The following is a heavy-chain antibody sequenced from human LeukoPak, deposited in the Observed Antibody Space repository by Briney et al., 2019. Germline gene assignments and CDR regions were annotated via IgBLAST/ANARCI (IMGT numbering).Heavy chain of an antibody. J-gene: IGHJ3*02. D-gene: IGHD3-3*01. V-gene: IGHV1-69*01. CDR2: IIPMFGTA. Sequence: GSSVKVSCKASGGTFSSYAISWVRQAPGQGLEWMGGIIPMFGTANYTQKVQGRVTITADESTSTAYMELSSLRSEDTAVYYCARELYYDFWSGYGGAFDIWGQGTMVTVSS. CDR1: GGTFSSYA. CDR3: ARELYYDFWSGYGGAFDI.